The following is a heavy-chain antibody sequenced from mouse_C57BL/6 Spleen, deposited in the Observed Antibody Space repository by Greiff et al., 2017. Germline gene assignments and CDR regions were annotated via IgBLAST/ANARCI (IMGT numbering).Heavy chain of an antibody. Sequence: QVQLQQSGAELVKPGASVKLSCKASGYTFTEYTIHWVKQRSGQGLEWIGWFYPGSGSIKYNEKFKDKATLTADKSSSTVYMELSRVTSEDSAVYCGARHEGTPPAQAWFAYWGQGTLVTVSA. CDR2: FYPGSGSI. D-gene: IGHD3-2*02. CDR3: ARHEGTPPAQAWFAY. V-gene: IGHV1-62-2*01. J-gene: IGHJ3*01. CDR1: GYTFTEYT.